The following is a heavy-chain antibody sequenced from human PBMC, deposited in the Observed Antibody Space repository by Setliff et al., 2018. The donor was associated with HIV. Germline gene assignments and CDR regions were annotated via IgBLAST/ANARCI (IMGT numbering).Heavy chain of an antibody. Sequence: SETLSLTCAVSGGSISSGGYSWNWIRQPPGKGLEWIGYIFHSGATNYLPSLKSRVTMSLDMSKNQFSLKMTSVTAADTALYYCSNWNTTIDEDAWGQGTLVTVSS. CDR3: SNWNTTIDEDA. J-gene: IGHJ5*02. V-gene: IGHV4-30-2*01. D-gene: IGHD1-1*01. CDR1: GGSISSGGYS. CDR2: IFHSGAT.